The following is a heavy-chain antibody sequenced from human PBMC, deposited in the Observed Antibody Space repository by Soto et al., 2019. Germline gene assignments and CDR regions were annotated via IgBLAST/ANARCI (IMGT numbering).Heavy chain of an antibody. CDR2: IIPIFGTA. CDR1: GGTFSSYA. D-gene: IGHD3-3*01. J-gene: IGHJ6*02. Sequence: SVKVSCKASGGTFSSYAISWVRQAPGQGLEWMGGIIPIFGTANYAQKFQGRVTIIADESTSTAYMELSSLRSEDTAVYYCARGGSNYDFWSGYSLYYYYGMDVWGQGTTVTVSS. V-gene: IGHV1-69*13. CDR3: ARGGSNYDFWSGYSLYYYYGMDV.